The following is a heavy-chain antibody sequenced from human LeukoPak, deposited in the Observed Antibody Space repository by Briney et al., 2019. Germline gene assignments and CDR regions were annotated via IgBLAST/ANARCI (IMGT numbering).Heavy chain of an antibody. D-gene: IGHD3-22*01. Sequence: GASVKVSCKASGYTFTDYYMHWVRQAPGQGLEWMGWINPNSGDTNYAQKFQGRVTMTRDTSISTAYMELSRLRSDDTAVYYCASGSSRDYYDSSGYCTDYWGQGTLVTVSS. V-gene: IGHV1-2*02. J-gene: IGHJ4*02. CDR1: GYTFTDYY. CDR2: INPNSGDT. CDR3: ASGSSRDYYDSSGYCTDY.